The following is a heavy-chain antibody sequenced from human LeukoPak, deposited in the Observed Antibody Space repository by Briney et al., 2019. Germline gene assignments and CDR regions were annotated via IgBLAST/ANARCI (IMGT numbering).Heavy chain of an antibody. CDR2: ISGSGVST. CDR3: AKRLLFGVLMKNAMDV. V-gene: IGHV3-23*01. J-gene: IGHJ6*01. Sequence: GGSLGLSCAASGFTFNSFVMNWVRQAPGKGLEWVSGISGSGVSTYYADSVKGRFTISRDNSKNTLYLQTNSLRAEDTAVYYCAKRLLFGVLMKNAMDVWGQGTTVTVSS. D-gene: IGHD3-3*01. CDR1: GFTFNSFV.